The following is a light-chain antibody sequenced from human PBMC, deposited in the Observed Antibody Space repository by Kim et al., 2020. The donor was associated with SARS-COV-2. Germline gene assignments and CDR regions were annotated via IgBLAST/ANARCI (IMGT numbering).Light chain of an antibody. Sequence: QSALTQPASVSGSPGQSITISCTGAISDFAGDSYVSWYQKYPGEAPKLMVYDVSERPSGVSTRFSGSKSGNTASLTISGLQPDDEAHYYCASYTSSSTWVFGGGTQLTVL. CDR3: ASYTSSSTWV. J-gene: IGLJ3*02. V-gene: IGLV2-14*03. CDR1: ISDFAGDSY. CDR2: DVS.